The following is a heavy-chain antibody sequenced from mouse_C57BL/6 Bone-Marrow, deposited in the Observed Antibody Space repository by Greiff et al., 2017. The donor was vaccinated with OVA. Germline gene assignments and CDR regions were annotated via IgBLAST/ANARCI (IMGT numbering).Heavy chain of an antibody. D-gene: IGHD1-1*01. CDR3: KDYGSSYAMDY. CDR1: GFTFSDAW. V-gene: IGHV6-6*01. CDR2: IRNKANNHAT. J-gene: IGHJ4*01. Sequence: DVHLVESGGGLVQPGGSMKLSCAASGFTFSDAWMDWVRQSPEKGLEWVAEIRNKANNHATYYAESVKGRFTISRDDSKRSVYLQMNSLRAEDTGIYYWKDYGSSYAMDYWGQGTSVTVSS.